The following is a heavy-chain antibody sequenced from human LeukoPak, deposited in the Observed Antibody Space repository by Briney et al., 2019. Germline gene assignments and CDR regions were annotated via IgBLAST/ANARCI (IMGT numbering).Heavy chain of an antibody. CDR2: TYYRSKWYN. J-gene: IGHJ4*02. CDR1: GDSVSSNSAA. Sequence: SQTLSLTCAISGDSVSSNSAAWNWIRQSPSRGLEWLGRTYYRSKWYNDYAVSVKSRITINPDTSKNQFSLQLNSVTSEDTAVYYCARDPHYYDSSGRRQTSYYFDYWGQGTLVTVSS. D-gene: IGHD3-22*01. V-gene: IGHV6-1*01. CDR3: ARDPHYYDSSGRRQTSYYFDY.